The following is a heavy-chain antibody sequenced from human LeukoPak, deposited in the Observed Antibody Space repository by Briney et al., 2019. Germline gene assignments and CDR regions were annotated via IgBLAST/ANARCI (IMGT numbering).Heavy chain of an antibody. V-gene: IGHV1-2*02. J-gene: IGHJ4*02. CDR1: GYTFTGYY. Sequence: ASVKVSCKASGYTFTGYYMHWVRQAPGQGLEWMGWINPNSGGTNYAQKFQGRVTMTRDASISTAYMELSRLRSDDTAVYYCARDTWELLPYYFDYWGQGTLVTVSS. CDR2: INPNSGGT. D-gene: IGHD1-26*01. CDR3: ARDTWELLPYYFDY.